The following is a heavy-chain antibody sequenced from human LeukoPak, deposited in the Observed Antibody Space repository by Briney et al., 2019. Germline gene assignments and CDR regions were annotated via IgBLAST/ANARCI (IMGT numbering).Heavy chain of an antibody. CDR2: ISWDGGST. CDR1: GFTFDDYA. CDR3: ARVAYYYDSSGAFDI. Sequence: PGGSLRLSCAASGFTFDDYAMHWVRRAPGKGLEWVSLISWDGGSTYYADSGKGRFTISRDNAKNSLYLQMNSLRAEDTALYYCARVAYYYDSSGAFDIWGEGTMVTVSS. D-gene: IGHD3-22*01. J-gene: IGHJ3*02. V-gene: IGHV3-43D*03.